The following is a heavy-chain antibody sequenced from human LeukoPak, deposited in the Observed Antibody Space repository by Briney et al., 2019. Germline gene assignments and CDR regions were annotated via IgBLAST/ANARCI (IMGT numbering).Heavy chain of an antibody. CDR3: ARDYEYPLILHYGSGSFPIY. Sequence: GGSLRLSCAASGFTFSSYAMSWVRQAPGKGLEWVSAISGSGGSTYYADSVKGRFTISRDNSKNTLYLQMNSLRAEDTAVYYCARDYEYPLILHYGSGSFPIYWGQGTLVTVSS. D-gene: IGHD3-10*01. J-gene: IGHJ4*02. CDR2: ISGSGGST. CDR1: GFTFSSYA. V-gene: IGHV3-23*01.